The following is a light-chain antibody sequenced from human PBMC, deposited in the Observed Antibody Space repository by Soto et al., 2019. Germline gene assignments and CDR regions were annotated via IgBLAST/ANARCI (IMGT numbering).Light chain of an antibody. J-gene: IGKJ2*01. CDR1: QGISHY. V-gene: IGKV1-17*03. Sequence: DIQMTQSPSAMSASLGDRVTFTCRASQGISHYLAWFQQKPGEAPKRLIFDASTSQSGVPSRFSGSGSGTEFTLTITNLQPEDLATYYCLQYNTYPYIFGQGTKLEIK. CDR2: DAS. CDR3: LQYNTYPYI.